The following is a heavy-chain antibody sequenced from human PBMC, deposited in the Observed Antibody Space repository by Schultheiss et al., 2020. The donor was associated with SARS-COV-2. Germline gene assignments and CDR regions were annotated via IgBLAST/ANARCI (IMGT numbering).Heavy chain of an antibody. Sequence: GGSLRLSCAASGFTFSSYSMNWVRQAPGKGLEWVSSISSSSSYIYYADSVKGRFTISRDNAKNSLYLQMNSLRAEDTAVYYCAKVVIMPYFDYWGQGTLVTVSS. CDR2: ISSSSSYI. CDR1: GFTFSSYS. V-gene: IGHV3-21*04. D-gene: IGHD3-3*01. J-gene: IGHJ4*02. CDR3: AKVVIMPYFDY.